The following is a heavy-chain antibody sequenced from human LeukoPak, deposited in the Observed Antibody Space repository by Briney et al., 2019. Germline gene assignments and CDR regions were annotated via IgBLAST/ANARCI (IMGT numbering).Heavy chain of an antibody. D-gene: IGHD3-10*01. CDR2: MNPNSGNT. Sequence: GASVKVSCKASGYTFTSYDINWVRQATGQGLEWMGWMNPNSGNTGYAQKFQGRVTITRNTSISTAYMELSSLRSEDTAVYYCARGRMVRGVSKGPRYYYYYYMDVWGKGTTVTVSS. V-gene: IGHV1-8*03. J-gene: IGHJ6*03. CDR1: GYTFTSYD. CDR3: ARGRMVRGVSKGPRYYYYYYMDV.